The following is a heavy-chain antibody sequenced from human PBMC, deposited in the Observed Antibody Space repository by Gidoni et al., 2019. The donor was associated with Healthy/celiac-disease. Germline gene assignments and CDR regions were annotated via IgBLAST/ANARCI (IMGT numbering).Heavy chain of an antibody. J-gene: IGHJ3*02. V-gene: IGHV1-46*03. CDR2: INPSGGST. CDR1: GYTFTSYY. D-gene: IGHD3-10*01. CDR3: ASRGNMVRGVIGAFDI. Sequence: QVQLVQSGAEVKKPGASVKVSCKASGYTFTSYYMHWVRQAPGQGLEWMGIINPSGGSTSYAQKFQGRVTMTRDTSTSTVYMELSSLRSEDTAVYYCASRGNMVRGVIGAFDIWGQGTMVTVSS.